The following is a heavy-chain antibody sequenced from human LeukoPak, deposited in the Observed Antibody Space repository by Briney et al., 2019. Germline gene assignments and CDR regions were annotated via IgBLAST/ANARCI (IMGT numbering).Heavy chain of an antibody. CDR2: ISSSGSTI. Sequence: GSLRLSCAASGLIFSNYEMNWVRQAPGKGPEWVSYISSSGSTIYYADSVKGRFTISRDNAKNSLYLQMNSLRAEDTAVYYCAGRRYYDSTGPIMYYFDYWGQGTLVTVSS. J-gene: IGHJ4*02. CDR3: AGRRYYDSTGPIMYYFDY. CDR1: GLIFSNYE. D-gene: IGHD3-22*01. V-gene: IGHV3-48*03.